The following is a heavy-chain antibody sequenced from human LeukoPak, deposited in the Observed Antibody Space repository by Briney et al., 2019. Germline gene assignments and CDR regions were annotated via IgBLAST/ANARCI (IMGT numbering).Heavy chain of an antibody. CDR3: AKAPYDSSGYYYWGYYFDY. Sequence: PGTSLTLSCAASGFTFSDFAMHWVRQAPGKGLEWVALIWYDGSSKSYADSVKGRFTVSRDNSRNTLYLQMSSLRAEDTAVYYCAKAPYDSSGYYYWGYYFDYWGQGTLVTVSS. J-gene: IGHJ4*02. D-gene: IGHD3-22*01. CDR1: GFTFSDFA. CDR2: IWYDGSSK. V-gene: IGHV3-33*06.